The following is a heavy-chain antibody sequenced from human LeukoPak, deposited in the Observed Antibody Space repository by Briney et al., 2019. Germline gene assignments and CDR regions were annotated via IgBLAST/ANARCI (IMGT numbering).Heavy chain of an antibody. CDR1: GYTFTTYW. V-gene: IGHV5-51*01. CDR2: IFPGDSDT. J-gene: IGHJ3*01. CDR3: GMSGDRVPLQDDVFDV. D-gene: IGHD1-26*01. Sequence: GESLKISCQGSGYTFTTYWIGWVRQMPGKGPEWMGLIFPGDSDTRYSPSFQGQVTISVDKSINTAYLQWSSLQASDTAMYYCGMSGDRVPLQDDVFDVWGQGTMVTVST.